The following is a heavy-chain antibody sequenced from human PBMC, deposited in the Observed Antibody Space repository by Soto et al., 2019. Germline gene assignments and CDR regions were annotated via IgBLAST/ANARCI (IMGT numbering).Heavy chain of an antibody. CDR3: AREGGESSDGLYYFDS. Sequence: SETLSLTCAVSGGSISSSNWWSWVRQPPGKGLEWIGEIYYSGNTDYNPSLKSRLAISIDTSKNQFSLKLSSVTAADTAVYFCAREGGESSDGLYYFDSWGQGSLVTVSS. V-gene: IGHV4-4*02. CDR2: IYYSGNT. J-gene: IGHJ4*02. CDR1: GGSISSSNW. D-gene: IGHD3-16*01.